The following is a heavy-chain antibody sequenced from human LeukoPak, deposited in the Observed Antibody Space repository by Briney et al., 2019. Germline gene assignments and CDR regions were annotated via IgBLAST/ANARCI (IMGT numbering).Heavy chain of an antibody. V-gene: IGHV3-74*01. J-gene: IGHJ5*02. Sequence: PGGSLRLSCAASGFTFSSYSMNWVRQAPGKGLVWVSRINSDGSSTSYADSVKGRFTISRDNAKNTLYLQMNSLRAEDTAVYYCARDRVLLAFDPWGQGTLVTVSS. CDR3: ARDRVLLAFDP. D-gene: IGHD3-10*01. CDR1: GFTFSSYS. CDR2: INSDGSST.